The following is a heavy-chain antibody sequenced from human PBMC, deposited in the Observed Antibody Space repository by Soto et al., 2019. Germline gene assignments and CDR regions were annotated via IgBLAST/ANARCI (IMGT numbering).Heavy chain of an antibody. CDR2: ISGSGGST. Sequence: QLGGSVRLSCAASGFTFSSYAMSWVRQAPGKGLEWVSAISGSGGSTYYADSVKGRFTISRDNSKNTLYLQMNSLRAEDTAVYYCAKDGAVEMATTHKNQGQNNIFAYWGQGTLVTGSS. CDR1: GFTFSSYA. CDR3: AKDGAVEMATTHKNQGQNNIFAY. J-gene: IGHJ4*02. V-gene: IGHV3-23*01. D-gene: IGHD5-12*01.